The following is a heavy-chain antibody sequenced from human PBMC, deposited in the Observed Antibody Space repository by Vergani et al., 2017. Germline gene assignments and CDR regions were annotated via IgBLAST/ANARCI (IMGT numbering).Heavy chain of an antibody. J-gene: IGHJ4*02. V-gene: IGHV3-23*01. CDR3: VKNAGSYENFFDS. CDR2: LTGGGGST. D-gene: IGHD1-26*01. Sequence: EVQLLESGGSLKQPGGSVRLSCAASGFTFSTYAMHWVRQAPGKGLEWVSALTGGGGSTYYADSFKGRFIISRDNSSNTLYLQMNSLIPEDTAAYYCVKNAGSYENFFDSWGQGTLVTVSS. CDR1: GFTFSTYA.